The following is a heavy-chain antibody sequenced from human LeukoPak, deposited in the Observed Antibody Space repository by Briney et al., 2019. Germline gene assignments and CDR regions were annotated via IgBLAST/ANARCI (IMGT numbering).Heavy chain of an antibody. D-gene: IGHD6-19*01. Sequence: ASVKVSCKASGYTFTGYYTHWVRQAPGQGLEWMGWINPNSGDTNYAQKFQGRVTMTRDTSISTAYMELSRLRSDDTALYYCARDAVAVGVRGSWFDPWGQGTLVTVSS. CDR3: ARDAVAVGVRGSWFDP. V-gene: IGHV1-2*02. J-gene: IGHJ5*02. CDR1: GYTFTGYY. CDR2: INPNSGDT.